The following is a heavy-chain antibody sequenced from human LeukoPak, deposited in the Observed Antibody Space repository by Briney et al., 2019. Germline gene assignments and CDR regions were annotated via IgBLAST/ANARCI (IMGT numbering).Heavy chain of an antibody. CDR2: IYSGGST. V-gene: IGHV3-66*01. CDR1: GFTVSSNY. Sequence: GGSLRLSCAASGFTVSSNYMSWVRQAPGKGLEWVSVIYSGGSTYYADPVKGRFTISRDNSKNTLYLQMNSLRAADTAVYYCASRKGTIIGNEDYYDSSGYYSPDDDQTHYFDYWGQGTLVTVSS. CDR3: ASRKGTIIGNEDYYDSSGYYSPDDDQTHYFDY. D-gene: IGHD3-22*01. J-gene: IGHJ4*02.